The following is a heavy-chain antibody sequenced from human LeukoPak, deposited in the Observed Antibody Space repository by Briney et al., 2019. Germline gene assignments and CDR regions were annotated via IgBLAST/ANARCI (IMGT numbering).Heavy chain of an antibody. J-gene: IGHJ4*02. Sequence: PSETLSLTCAVYGGSFSGNSWTWIRQPPGKGLEWIGEINHSGSTNYNPSLKSRVTISVDTSKNHFYLKLSSVTAADTAVYYCARGPPLTYDGSGYYFFDYWGQGTLVTVSS. D-gene: IGHD3-22*01. V-gene: IGHV4-34*01. CDR2: INHSGST. CDR3: ARGPPLTYDGSGYYFFDY. CDR1: GGSFSGNS.